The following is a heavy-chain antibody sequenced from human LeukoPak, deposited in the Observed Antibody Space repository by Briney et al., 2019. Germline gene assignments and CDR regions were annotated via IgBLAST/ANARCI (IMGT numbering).Heavy chain of an antibody. Sequence: ASVKVSCKASGYTFTGYYMHWVRQAPGQGLAWMGWINPNSGGTNYAQKFQGRVTMTRDTSISTAYMELSRLRSDDTAVYYCARSRLMYSSGWFSLGYWGQGTLVTVSS. CDR3: ARSRLMYSSGWFSLGY. J-gene: IGHJ4*02. V-gene: IGHV1-2*02. CDR2: INPNSGGT. CDR1: GYTFTGYY. D-gene: IGHD6-19*01.